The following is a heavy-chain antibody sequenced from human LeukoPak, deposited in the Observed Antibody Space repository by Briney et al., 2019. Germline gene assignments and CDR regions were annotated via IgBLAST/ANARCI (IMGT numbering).Heavy chain of an antibody. D-gene: IGHD5-24*01. Sequence: SQTLSLTCGISGDSVSSKSVWNWIRQSPSRGLEWLGRVYYRSKWSKNYAVSVKSRITINPDTSTNQLSLQLSSVTAEDTAVYYCARGDQDFDFWGQGTLVTVSS. CDR2: VYYRSKWSK. CDR3: ARGDQDFDF. CDR1: GDSVSSKSV. V-gene: IGHV6-1*01. J-gene: IGHJ4*02.